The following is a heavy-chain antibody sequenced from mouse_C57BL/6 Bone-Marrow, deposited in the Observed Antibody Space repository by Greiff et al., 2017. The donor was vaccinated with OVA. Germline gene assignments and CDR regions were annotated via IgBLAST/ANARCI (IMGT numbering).Heavy chain of an antibody. CDR1: GYTFTDYY. V-gene: IGHV1-76*01. CDR2: IYTGSGNT. CDR3: ARSYDSRKKRYYYAMDY. J-gene: IGHJ4*01. D-gene: IGHD2-12*01. Sequence: VQLHQSGAELVRPGASVKLSCKASGYTFTDYYINWVKQRPGQGLEWIARIYTGSGNTYYNEKFTGKATLTAEKSSSTAFMQLSSLASEDSADYICARSYDSRKKRYYYAMDYWGQGTSVTVSS.